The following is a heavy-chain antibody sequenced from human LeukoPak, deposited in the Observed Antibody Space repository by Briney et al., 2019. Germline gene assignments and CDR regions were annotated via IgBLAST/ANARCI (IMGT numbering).Heavy chain of an antibody. D-gene: IGHD1-26*01. J-gene: IGHJ4*02. CDR1: GFSFSSHG. CDR2: IIGGAGGT. Sequence: GGSLRLSCAASGFSFSSHGMSWVSQAPGKGLEWVSGIIGGAGGTYYADSVKGRFTISRDNAKNTLYLQMNSLRAEDTAVYYCARAQGAATAGDYWGQGTLVTVSS. CDR3: ARAQGAATAGDY. V-gene: IGHV3-23*01.